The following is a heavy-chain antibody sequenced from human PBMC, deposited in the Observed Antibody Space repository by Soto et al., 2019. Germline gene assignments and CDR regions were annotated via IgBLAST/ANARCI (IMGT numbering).Heavy chain of an antibody. CDR3: ARGHIPVYGPVPDYFDS. V-gene: IGHV4-34*02. CDR1: GGSLRGSY. CDR2: VTHSGST. J-gene: IGHJ4*02. Sequence: QVHLQQWGAGLLKPSETLSLTCGVYGGSLRGSYWSWIRQPPGKALEWLGKVTHSGSTTFKPSLKSRVSGSVDTSDNQFSLKLTSVTAADTAVYYCARGHIPVYGPVPDYFDSWGQGTLVTVSS. D-gene: IGHD2-21*01.